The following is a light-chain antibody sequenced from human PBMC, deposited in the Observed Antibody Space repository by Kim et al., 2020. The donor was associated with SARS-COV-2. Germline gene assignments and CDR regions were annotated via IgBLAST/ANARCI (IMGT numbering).Light chain of an antibody. J-gene: IGLJ3*02. CDR2: TNN. CDR3: AAWDDSLNGWV. CDR1: SSNVGSNT. V-gene: IGLV1-44*01. Sequence: GPRVAISCSGSSSNVGSNTVNWYQHLPGTAPKLLIYTNNQRPSGVPDRFSGSKSGTSASLAISGLQSEDEADYYCAAWDDSLNGWVFGGGTQLTVL.